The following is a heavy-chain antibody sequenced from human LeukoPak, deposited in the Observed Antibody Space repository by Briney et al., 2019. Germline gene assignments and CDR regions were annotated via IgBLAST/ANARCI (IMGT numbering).Heavy chain of an antibody. CDR3: AKDNRWFGELLSNWFDP. Sequence: GASVKVSCKASGYTFTSYGISWVRQAPGQGLEWMGWISVYNGNTNYAQKLQGRVTMTTDTSTSTAYMELRSLRSDDTAVYYCAKDNRWFGELLSNWFDPWGQGTLVTVSS. V-gene: IGHV1-18*01. CDR1: GYTFTSYG. J-gene: IGHJ5*02. D-gene: IGHD3-10*01. CDR2: ISVYNGNT.